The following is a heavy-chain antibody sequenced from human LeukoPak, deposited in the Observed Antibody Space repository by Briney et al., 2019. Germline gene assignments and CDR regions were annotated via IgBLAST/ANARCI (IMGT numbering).Heavy chain of an antibody. J-gene: IGHJ3*02. CDR2: IYYSGST. V-gene: IGHV4-59*08. CDR1: GGSISSYY. D-gene: IGHD3-3*01. Sequence: SETLSLTCTVSGGSISSYYWSWIRQPPGKGLEWIGYIYYSGSTNYNPSLKSRVTISVDTSKNQFSLKLSSVTAADTAVYYCARGTIRIFAFDIWGQGTMVTVSS. CDR3: ARGTIRIFAFDI.